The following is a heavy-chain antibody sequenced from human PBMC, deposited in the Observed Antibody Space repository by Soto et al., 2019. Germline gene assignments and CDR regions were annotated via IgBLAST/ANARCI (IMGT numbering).Heavy chain of an antibody. Sequence: GGSLRLSCAASGFTFSSYSMHWVRQAPGKGLEWVSSISSRSRSIYYADSQKGRFTISRDNTKNSLYLQMNNLRAEDTAVHYCARDRGDYEGLVTYSFDHWGQGTLVTVSS. D-gene: IGHD4-17*01. CDR3: ARDRGDYEGLVTYSFDH. CDR1: GFTFSSYS. J-gene: IGHJ4*02. V-gene: IGHV3-21*01. CDR2: ISSRSRSI.